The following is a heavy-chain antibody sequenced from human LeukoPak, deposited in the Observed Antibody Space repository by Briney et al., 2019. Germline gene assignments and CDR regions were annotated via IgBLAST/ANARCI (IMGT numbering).Heavy chain of an antibody. CDR3: ARSAGGAFDI. CDR1: GFIFNIYA. CDR2: TSTDGSDN. V-gene: IGHV3-30*01. D-gene: IGHD3-10*01. Sequence: GGSLRLSCAASGFIFNIYAMHWVRQAPGKGIEWVALTSTDGSDNYNAGSVKGRFTISRDNSKNTVYLQMNSLRPEDTAIYYCARSAGGAFDIWGQGTMVSVSS. J-gene: IGHJ3*02.